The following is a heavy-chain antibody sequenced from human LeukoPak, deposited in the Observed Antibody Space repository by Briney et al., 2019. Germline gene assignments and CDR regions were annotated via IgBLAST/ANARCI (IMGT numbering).Heavy chain of an antibody. CDR2: VKLDGSEK. Sequence: GGSLRLSCVASGFTFGKYWMSWVRQAPGKGLEWVANVKLDGSEKNYVDSVKGRFTISRDNTKNSLYLQMNSLRAEDTAVFYCARDQYDTWSRRGNFDSWGQGTLVIVSS. J-gene: IGHJ4*02. V-gene: IGHV3-7*03. CDR1: GFTFGKYW. D-gene: IGHD3-3*01. CDR3: ARDQYDTWSRRGNFDS.